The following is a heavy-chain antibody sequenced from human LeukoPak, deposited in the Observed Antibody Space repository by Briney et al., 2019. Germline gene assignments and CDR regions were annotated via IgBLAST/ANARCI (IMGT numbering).Heavy chain of an antibody. CDR2: INPSGGST. Sequence: ASVEVSCKASGYTFTSYYIHWVRQAPGQGLEWMGLINPSGGSTNYAQKFQGRVTMTRDTSTSTVYMELSSLRSEDTAVYYCARDHGAGYLVYWGQGTLVTVSS. CDR3: ARDHGAGYLVY. CDR1: GYTFTSYY. D-gene: IGHD3-9*01. V-gene: IGHV1-46*01. J-gene: IGHJ4*02.